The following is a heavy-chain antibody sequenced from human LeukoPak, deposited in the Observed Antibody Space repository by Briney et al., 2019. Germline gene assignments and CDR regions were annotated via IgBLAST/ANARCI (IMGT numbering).Heavy chain of an antibody. CDR1: GYSISSGYY. Sequence: SETLSLTCTVSGYSISSGYYWGWIRQPPGKGLAWIGSIYHSGSTYYNPSLKSRVTISVDTSKNQFSLKLSSVTAADTAVYYCARDLDYYDSSGLDYWGQGTLVTVSS. J-gene: IGHJ4*02. CDR2: IYHSGST. CDR3: ARDLDYYDSSGLDY. V-gene: IGHV4-38-2*02. D-gene: IGHD3-22*01.